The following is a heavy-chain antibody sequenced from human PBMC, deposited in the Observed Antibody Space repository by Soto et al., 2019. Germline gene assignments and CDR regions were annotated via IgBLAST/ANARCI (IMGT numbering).Heavy chain of an antibody. J-gene: IGHJ4*02. CDR2: IIPIFGTA. CDR1: GGTFSSYA. D-gene: IGHD3-3*01. Sequence: SVKVSFKASGGTFSSYAISWVRQAPGQGLEWMGGIIPIFGTANYAQKFQGRVTITADKSTSTAYMELSSLRSEDTAVYYCATRMYYDFWSGYSFFDYWGQGTLVTVSS. V-gene: IGHV1-69*06. CDR3: ATRMYYDFWSGYSFFDY.